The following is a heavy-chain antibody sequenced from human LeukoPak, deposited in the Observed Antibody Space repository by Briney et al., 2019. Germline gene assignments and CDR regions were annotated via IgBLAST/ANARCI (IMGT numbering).Heavy chain of an antibody. CDR3: AKGPSWRVGYSSSWSFDY. CDR2: ISGSGGST. J-gene: IGHJ4*02. V-gene: IGHV3-23*01. D-gene: IGHD6-13*01. CDR1: GFTFSSCW. Sequence: PGGSLRLSCAASGFTFSSCWMSWVRQAPGRGLEWVSAISGSGGSTYYADSVKGRFTISRDNSKNTLYLQMNSLRAEDTAVYYCAKGPSWRVGYSSSWSFDYWGQGTLVTVSS.